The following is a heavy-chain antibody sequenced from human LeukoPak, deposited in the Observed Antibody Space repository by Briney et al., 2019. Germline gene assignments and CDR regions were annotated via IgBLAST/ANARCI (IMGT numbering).Heavy chain of an antibody. CDR3: AGALSDYGDYGRDGAFDI. CDR1: GYSISSGYY. V-gene: IGHV4-38-2*02. J-gene: IGHJ3*02. CDR2: IYHSGST. D-gene: IGHD4-17*01. Sequence: PSETLSLTCTVSGYSISSGYYWGWIRQPPGKGLEWIGSIYHSGSTYYNPSLKSRVTISVDTSKNQFSLKLSSVTAADTAVYYCAGALSDYGDYGRDGAFDIWGQGTMVTVSS.